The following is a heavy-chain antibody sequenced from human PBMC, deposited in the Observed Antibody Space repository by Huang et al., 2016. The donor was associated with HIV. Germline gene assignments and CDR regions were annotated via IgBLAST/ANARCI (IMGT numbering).Heavy chain of an antibody. J-gene: IGHJ4*02. CDR3: ARDGSYSFDSTTSYRDF. Sequence: QVQLQESGPGLVKPSETLSLTCTISGGSIRSHYWSWLRQPPGKGLEWIATVYHSGGHRYHPSRKRRVTVSVDTSKDRLSLNVTSVTAADTAVYYCARDGSYSFDSTTSYRDFWGQGALVTVAS. CDR2: VYHSGGH. CDR1: GGSIRSHY. V-gene: IGHV4-59*11. D-gene: IGHD2-2*01.